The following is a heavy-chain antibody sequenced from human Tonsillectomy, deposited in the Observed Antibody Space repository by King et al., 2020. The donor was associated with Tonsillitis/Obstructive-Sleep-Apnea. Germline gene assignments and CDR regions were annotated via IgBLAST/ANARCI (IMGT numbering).Heavy chain of an antibody. D-gene: IGHD6-6*01. CDR2: IWYDGSNK. CDR1: GFTFSSYG. J-gene: IGHJ2*01. CDR3: ARDRWGAARNWYCDL. Sequence: VQLVESGGGVVQPGRSPRLSCAASGFTFSSYGMHWVRQAPGKGLEWVADIWYDGSNKYYADSVKGRFTISRDNSKNTLYLQMNSLRAEDTAVYYCARDRWGAARNWYCDLWGRGTLVTVSS. V-gene: IGHV3-33*01.